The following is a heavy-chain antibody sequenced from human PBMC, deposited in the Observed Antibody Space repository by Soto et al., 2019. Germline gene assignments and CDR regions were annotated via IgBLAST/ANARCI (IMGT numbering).Heavy chain of an antibody. V-gene: IGHV3-15*01. CDR2: IKSKTDGGTT. D-gene: IGHD3-22*01. CDR3: TTVLTDYYDSSGYYYYLDY. Sequence: EVQLVESGGGLVKPGGSLRLSCAASGFTFSNAWMSWVRQAPGKGLEWVGRIKSKTDGGTTDYAAPVKGRFTISRDDSKNTLYLQMNSLKTEDTAVYYCTTVLTDYYDSSGYYYYLDYWGQGTLVTVSS. CDR1: GFTFSNAW. J-gene: IGHJ4*02.